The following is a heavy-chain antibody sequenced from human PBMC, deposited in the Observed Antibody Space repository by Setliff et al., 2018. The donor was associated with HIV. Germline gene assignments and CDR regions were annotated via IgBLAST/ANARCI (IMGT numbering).Heavy chain of an antibody. Sequence: PSETLSLTCTVSGGSISSSNYYWGWIRQPPGKGLEWIGEISHGGSTNYNPSLKSRVTILVDKSKNQFSLRLSSVTAADTAVYYCARQGEVGAPFDYWGQGTLVTVSS. V-gene: IGHV4-39*01. CDR3: ARQGEVGAPFDY. D-gene: IGHD1-26*01. J-gene: IGHJ4*02. CDR2: ISHGGST. CDR1: GGSISSSNYY.